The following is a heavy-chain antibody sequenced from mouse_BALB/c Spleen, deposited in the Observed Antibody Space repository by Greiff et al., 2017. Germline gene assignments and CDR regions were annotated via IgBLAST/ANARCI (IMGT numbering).Heavy chain of an antibody. J-gene: IGHJ2*01. CDR3: ARGIFRGYFDY. V-gene: IGHV14-3*02. Sequence: DVKLQESGAELVKPGASVKLSCTASGFNIKDTYMHWVKQRPEQGLEWIGRIDPANGNTKYDPKFQGKATITADTSSNTAYLQLSSLTSEDTAVYYCARGIFRGYFDYWGQGTTLTVSS. CDR1: GFNIKDTY. CDR2: IDPANGNT.